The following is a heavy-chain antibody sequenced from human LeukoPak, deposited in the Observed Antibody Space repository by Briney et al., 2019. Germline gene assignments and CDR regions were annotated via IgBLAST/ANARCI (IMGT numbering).Heavy chain of an antibody. D-gene: IGHD3-22*01. CDR3: TRGGGSGYYFGIPRYYFDA. CDR2: VFHTGVT. CDR1: GGSLEGLY. V-gene: IGHV4-59*11. J-gene: IGHJ4*02. Sequence: PETLSLTCTVSGGSLEGLYWSWIRQSPEKGLEWIGNVFHTGVTSYNLSLKSRVTISVDTSRNQFSLTMTSMTAADTAIYYCTRGGGSGYYFGIPRYYFDAWGQGVLVTVSS.